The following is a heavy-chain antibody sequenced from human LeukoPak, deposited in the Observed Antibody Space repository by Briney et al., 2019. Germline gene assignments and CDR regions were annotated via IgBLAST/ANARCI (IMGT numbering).Heavy chain of an antibody. CDR1: GYTFTSCE. CDR3: ARGGEMATIIHYYYYMDV. CDR2: MNPNSGNT. J-gene: IGHJ6*03. Sequence: ASVKVSFTASGYTFTSCEINWVRQATGQGREWMGWMNPNSGNTGNAHKDLGRVTMTRNTSISTAYMELSSLRLEDTAVYYCARGGEMATIIHYYYYMDVWGKGTTVTVSS. V-gene: IGHV1-8*02. D-gene: IGHD5-24*01.